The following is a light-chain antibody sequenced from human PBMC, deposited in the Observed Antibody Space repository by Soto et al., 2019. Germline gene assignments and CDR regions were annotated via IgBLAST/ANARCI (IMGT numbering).Light chain of an antibody. CDR3: QQYKDGAWT. Sequence: DIQLTQSPSTLSASVGDRVTVTCRASQRIDRYLAWYQQKPGKAPKLLVYDASTLEGGVPSSFSGSGSAIEFILTISSLQPDDFATYYCQQYKDGAWTFGQGTRVEIK. CDR1: QRIDRY. CDR2: DAS. V-gene: IGKV1-5*01. J-gene: IGKJ1*01.